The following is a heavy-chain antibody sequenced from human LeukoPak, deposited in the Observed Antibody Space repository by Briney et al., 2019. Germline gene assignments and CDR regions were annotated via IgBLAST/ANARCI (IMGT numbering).Heavy chain of an antibody. Sequence: GGSLRLSCAASGFTFSSYAMTWVRQAPGKGLEWVSSISSSSSYIYYADSLKGRFTISRDNAKNSLYLQMNSLRAEDTAVYYCAVAMVRGVIDYWGQGTLVTVSS. CDR2: ISSSSSYI. V-gene: IGHV3-21*01. D-gene: IGHD3-10*01. CDR3: AVAMVRGVIDY. CDR1: GFTFSSYA. J-gene: IGHJ4*02.